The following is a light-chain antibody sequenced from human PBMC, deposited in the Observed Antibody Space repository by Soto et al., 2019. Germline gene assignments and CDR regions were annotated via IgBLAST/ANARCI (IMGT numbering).Light chain of an antibody. CDR1: QSVRNSL. V-gene: IGKV3-20*01. CDR2: DAS. CDR3: HQYDTIVQT. J-gene: IGKJ1*01. Sequence: EIVLTQSPGTLSLSPGXRATLSCRASQSVRNSLLAWYQQKPGQPPRLLIYDASTRATATPERFSGSGSGTDFTLTISRLEPEDFAVYYCHQYDTIVQTFGQGTKVDSK.